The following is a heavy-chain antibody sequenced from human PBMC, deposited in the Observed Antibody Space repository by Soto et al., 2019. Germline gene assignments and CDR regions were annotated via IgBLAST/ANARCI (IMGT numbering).Heavy chain of an antibody. CDR1: VDSVSTNSVA. V-gene: IGHV6-1*01. CDR2: TYYRSKWYN. CDR3: ARAGPAMSTIGALDY. Sequence: QVQMQQSGPGLVKPSQTLSLTCDISVDSVSTNSVAWNWIRQSPSRGLEWLGRTYYRSKWYNDYAISVKSRITINPDTCKNQFSLHLNSVTPEDTAVYYCARAGPAMSTIGALDYWGQGTLVTVSS. J-gene: IGHJ4*02. D-gene: IGHD1-1*01.